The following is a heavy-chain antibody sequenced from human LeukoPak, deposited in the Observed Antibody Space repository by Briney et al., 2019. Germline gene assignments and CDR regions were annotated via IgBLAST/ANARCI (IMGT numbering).Heavy chain of an antibody. J-gene: IGHJ3*02. V-gene: IGHV3-23*01. Sequence: GGSLRLSCAALGFTFSSYAMSWVRQAPGKGLEWVSAISGSGGSTYYADSVKGRFTISRDNSKNTLYLQMNSLRAEDTAVYYCASRLSYCSGGSCYSHHDAFDIWGQGTMVTVSS. CDR2: ISGSGGST. CDR1: GFTFSSYA. CDR3: ASRLSYCSGGSCYSHHDAFDI. D-gene: IGHD2-15*01.